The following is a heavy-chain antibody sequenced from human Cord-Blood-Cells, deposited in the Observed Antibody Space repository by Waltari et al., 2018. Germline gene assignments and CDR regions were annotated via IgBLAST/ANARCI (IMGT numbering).Heavy chain of an antibody. CDR3: ARDRYQGGSYWFDP. Sequence: EVQLVESGGGLVKPGGSLRLSCAASGFTFSSYSMNWVCQAPGKGLEWVSSISSSSSYIYYADSVKGRFTISRDNAKNSLYLQMNSLRAEDTAVYYCARDRYQGGSYWFDPWGQGTLVTVSS. V-gene: IGHV3-21*01. CDR2: ISSSSSYI. D-gene: IGHD1-26*01. CDR1: GFTFSSYS. J-gene: IGHJ5*02.